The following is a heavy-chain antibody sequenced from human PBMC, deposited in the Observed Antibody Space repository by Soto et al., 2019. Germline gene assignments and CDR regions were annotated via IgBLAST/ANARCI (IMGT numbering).Heavy chain of an antibody. D-gene: IGHD4-17*01. CDR2: ITPVFGTA. V-gene: IGHV1-69*01. Sequence: QVQLVQSGAEVKKPGSSVKVSCKASADTFNSYSLSWLRQAPGQRLEWMGGITPVFGTADYAQSFEDRLTITADDATSTVYMELSSLRSDDTAVYYCARSLEGTTVTKWFDPWGQGALVTVSS. CDR3: ARSLEGTTVTKWFDP. J-gene: IGHJ5*02. CDR1: ADTFNSYS.